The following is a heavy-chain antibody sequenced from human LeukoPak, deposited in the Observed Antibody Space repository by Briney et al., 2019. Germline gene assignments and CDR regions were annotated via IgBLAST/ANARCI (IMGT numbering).Heavy chain of an antibody. CDR1: GGSFSGYY. Sequence: SETLSLTCAVYGGSFSGYYWSWIRQPPGKGLEWIGEINHRGSTNYNPSLKSRVTISVDTSKNQFSLKLSSVTAADTAVYYSARLLFLGIAAAGTLPGFDPWGQGTLVTVSS. D-gene: IGHD6-13*01. J-gene: IGHJ5*02. CDR2: INHRGST. V-gene: IGHV4-34*01. CDR3: ARLLFLGIAAAGTLPGFDP.